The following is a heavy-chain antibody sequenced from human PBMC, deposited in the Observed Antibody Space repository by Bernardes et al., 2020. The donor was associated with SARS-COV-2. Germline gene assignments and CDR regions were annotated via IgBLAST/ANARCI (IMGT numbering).Heavy chain of an antibody. CDR2: IHYSGST. V-gene: IGHV4-39*01. Sequence: SETLSLTCTVSGGSINSSTYYWAWIRQPPGKGLEWIGSIHYSGSTYSNPSLKSRVTISVDTSKNQFSLKLRSVTAADTAVYSCARLWDGDYLRAGYYFDYWGQGTLVTVSS. J-gene: IGHJ4*02. CDR3: ARLWDGDYLRAGYYFDY. D-gene: IGHD4-17*01. CDR1: GGSINSSTYY.